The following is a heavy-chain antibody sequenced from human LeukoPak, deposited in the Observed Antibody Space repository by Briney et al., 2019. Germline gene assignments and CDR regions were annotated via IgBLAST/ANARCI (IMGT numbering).Heavy chain of an antibody. D-gene: IGHD6-13*01. CDR3: AKAHISRAAAGPPLGGMDV. J-gene: IGHJ6*02. CDR1: GFTFSTYA. V-gene: IGHV3-23*01. CDR2: INPNGVRK. Sequence: PGGPLRLSCAASGFTFSTYAMMWVRQAPGKGLQWVSAINPNGVRKYYADSVMGRFTISRDNSKNTLYLQMNSLRAEDTAVYYCAKAHISRAAAGPPLGGMDVWGQGTTVTVSS.